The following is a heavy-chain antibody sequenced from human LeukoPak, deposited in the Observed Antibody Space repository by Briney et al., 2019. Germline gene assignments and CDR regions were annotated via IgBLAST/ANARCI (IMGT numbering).Heavy chain of an antibody. V-gene: IGHV3-48*04. CDR2: ISSSSSTI. CDR3: ARIGMYYYDSSGYYYVDY. CDR1: GFTFSSYS. Sequence: GGSLRLSCAASGFTFSSYSMNWVRQAPGKGLEWVSYISSSSSTIYYADSVKGRFTISRDNAKNSLYLQMNSLRAEDTAVYYCARIGMYYYDSSGYYYVDYWGQGTLVTVSS. D-gene: IGHD3-22*01. J-gene: IGHJ4*02.